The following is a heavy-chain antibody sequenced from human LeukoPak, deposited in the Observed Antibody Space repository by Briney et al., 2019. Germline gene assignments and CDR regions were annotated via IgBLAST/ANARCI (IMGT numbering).Heavy chain of an antibody. CDR1: GFILSNYG. D-gene: IGHD3-22*01. J-gene: IGHJ4*02. CDR2: IQKDGINK. CDR3: AKDSSGYYLDY. V-gene: IGHV3-30*02. Sequence: PGESLRLSCTTSGFILSNYGLHWVRQAPGKGLEWVALIRNDIQKDGINKYYADSVRGRFTISRDNSKNTVYLQMNSLRAADTAVYYCAKDSSGYYLDYWGQGTLVTVSS.